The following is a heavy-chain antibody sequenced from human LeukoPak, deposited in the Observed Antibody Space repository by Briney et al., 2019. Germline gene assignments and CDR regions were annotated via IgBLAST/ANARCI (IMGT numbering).Heavy chain of an antibody. D-gene: IGHD3-22*01. J-gene: IGHJ3*02. CDR2: IYYSGTT. CDR3: ACLTTADAFDI. CDR1: GGSISSSTYY. Sequence: SETLSLTCTVSGGSISSSTYYWAWVRQPPGKGLEWIGSIYYSGTTHYNPSLKSRVTIAVDTSKNQFSLKLSSVTAADTAVYYCACLTTADAFDIWGQGTMVTVSS. V-gene: IGHV4-39*07.